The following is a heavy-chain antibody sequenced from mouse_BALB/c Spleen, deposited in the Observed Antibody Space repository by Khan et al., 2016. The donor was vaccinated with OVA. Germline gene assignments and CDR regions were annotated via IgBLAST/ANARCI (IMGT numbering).Heavy chain of an antibody. V-gene: IGHV5-9-3*01. CDR1: GFTFSTYA. CDR3: ARHNYGPFAY. D-gene: IGHD1-1*01. J-gene: IGHJ3*01. Sequence: EVELVESGGGLVKPGRPLKLSCTTSGFTFSTYAMSWVRQTPEKRLEWVATISSGGDYTYYPGSVKGRFTISRDNAKSTLYLQMSSLGSEDTAMYYCARHNYGPFAYWGQGTLVTVSA. CDR2: ISSGGDYT.